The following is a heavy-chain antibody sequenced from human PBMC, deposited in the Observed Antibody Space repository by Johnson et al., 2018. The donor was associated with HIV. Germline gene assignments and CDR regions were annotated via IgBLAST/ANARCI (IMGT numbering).Heavy chain of an antibody. V-gene: IGHV3-11*01. D-gene: IGHD3-3*01. CDR2: ISRSGSTK. J-gene: IGHJ3*02. Sequence: QVQLVESGGGLVKPGGSLRLSCAASGFTFSDYYMSWIRQAPGKGLEWVAYISRSGSTKYYTDSLKGRLPIHRAHAKNSLYLQMNSLRAEDTAVYYCAKDSEWTIFGVVTAQGAFDIWGQGTMVTVSS. CDR1: GFTFSDYY. CDR3: AKDSEWTIFGVVTAQGAFDI.